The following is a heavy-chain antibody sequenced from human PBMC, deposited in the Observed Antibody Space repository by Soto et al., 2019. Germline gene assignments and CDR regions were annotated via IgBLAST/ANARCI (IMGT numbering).Heavy chain of an antibody. J-gene: IGHJ5*02. CDR1: GGSISSSSYY. V-gene: IGHV4-39*01. CDR2: IYYSGNT. CDR3: ARGVLFDP. D-gene: IGHD3-10*01. Sequence: SETLSLTCTVSGGSISSSSYYWGWIRQPPGKGLELIGSIYYSGNTYCNPSLMSRVTISVDTAKNQFSLVLSSVTAADTAVYYCARGVLFDPWGQGTLVT.